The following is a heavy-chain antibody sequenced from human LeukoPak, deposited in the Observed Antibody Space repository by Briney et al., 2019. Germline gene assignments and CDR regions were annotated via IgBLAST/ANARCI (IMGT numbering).Heavy chain of an antibody. Sequence: NPSETLSLTCAVSGGSISSGGYSWSWIRQPPGKGLEWIGYIYYSGSTNYNPSLKSRVTISVDTSKNQFSLKLSSVTAADTAVYYCARDRAYGSGSYYKSLPPGGVYYYGMDVWGQGTTVTVSS. V-gene: IGHV4-61*08. CDR2: IYYSGST. CDR3: ARDRAYGSGSYYKSLPPGGVYYYGMDV. D-gene: IGHD3-10*01. CDR1: GGSISSGGYS. J-gene: IGHJ6*02.